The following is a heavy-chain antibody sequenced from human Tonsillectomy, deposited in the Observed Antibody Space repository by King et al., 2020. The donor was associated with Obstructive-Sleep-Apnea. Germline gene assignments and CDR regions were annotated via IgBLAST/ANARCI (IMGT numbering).Heavy chain of an antibody. V-gene: IGHV3-13*05. CDR3: ARGWRGGHIAARLKVYSYFDL. CDR1: GFTFSSYD. J-gene: IGHJ2*01. CDR2: IGTAGDP. Sequence: VQLVESGGGLVQPGGSLRLSCAASGFTFSSYDMHWVRQATGKGLEWVSAIGTAGDPYYPGSVKGRFTISRENAKNSLYLQMNSLRAGDTAVYYCARGWRGGHIAARLKVYSYFDLWGRGTLVTVSS. D-gene: IGHD6-6*01.